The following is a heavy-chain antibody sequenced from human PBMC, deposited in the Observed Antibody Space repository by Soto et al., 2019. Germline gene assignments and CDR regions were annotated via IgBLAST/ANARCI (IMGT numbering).Heavy chain of an antibody. Sequence: EVQLLESGGGLVQPGGSLRLSCAASGFTFSSYAMTWVRQVPGKGLEYVSSITGSGAGTFYADSVKGRFTISRDNSKNTLYLQLSSLRAEDTAIYFCAKDPNGDYVGAFDSWGQGSLVTVSS. V-gene: IGHV3-23*01. D-gene: IGHD4-17*01. J-gene: IGHJ4*02. CDR1: GFTFSSYA. CDR3: AKDPNGDYVGAFDS. CDR2: ITGSGAGT.